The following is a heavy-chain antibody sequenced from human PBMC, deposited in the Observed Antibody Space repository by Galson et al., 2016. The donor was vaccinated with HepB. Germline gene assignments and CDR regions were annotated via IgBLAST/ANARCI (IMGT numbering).Heavy chain of an antibody. J-gene: IGHJ6*02. CDR2: INGGGGKT. V-gene: IGHV3-23*01. CDR1: GFTFSTFA. CDR3: ATEYVLRSLESSSYYFYGLDV. Sequence: SLRLSCAASGFTFSTFAMTWVRQAPGTGLEWVSTINGGGGKTHHADSVKGRFTISRDNSKNTLYLEMNSLRANDTAIYYCATEYVLRSLESSSYYFYGLDVWGQGTPVTVSS. D-gene: IGHD3-3*01.